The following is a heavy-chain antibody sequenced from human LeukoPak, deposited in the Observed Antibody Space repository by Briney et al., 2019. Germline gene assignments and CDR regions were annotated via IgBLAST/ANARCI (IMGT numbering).Heavy chain of an antibody. CDR2: ISSSSSYI. D-gene: IGHD2-15*01. CDR1: GFTFSNYN. CDR3: AKQTGCCSDGSCYFTS. Sequence: GGSLRLSCAASGFTFSNYNMNWVRQAPGKGLEWVSSISSSSSYSSISSSSSYIYYGDSVKGRFTISRDNSKNTLYLQMNSLRAEDTAVYYCAKQTGCCSDGSCYFTSWGQGTLVTVSS. J-gene: IGHJ4*02. V-gene: IGHV3-21*04.